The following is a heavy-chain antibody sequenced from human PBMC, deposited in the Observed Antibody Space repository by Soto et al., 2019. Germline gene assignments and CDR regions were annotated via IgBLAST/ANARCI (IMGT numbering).Heavy chain of an antibody. CDR1: GGTFSSYT. V-gene: IGHV1-69*02. CDR2: IIPILGIA. D-gene: IGHD3-9*01. Sequence: SVKVSCKASGGTFSSYTISWVRQAPGQGLEWMGRIIPILGIANYAQKSQGRVTITADKSTSTAYMELSSLRSEDTAVYYCARGRYDILTGYSPDAFDIWGQGTMVTVSS. J-gene: IGHJ3*02. CDR3: ARGRYDILTGYSPDAFDI.